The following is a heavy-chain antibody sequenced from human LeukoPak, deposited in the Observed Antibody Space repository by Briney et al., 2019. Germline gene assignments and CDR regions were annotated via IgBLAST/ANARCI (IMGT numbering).Heavy chain of an antibody. Sequence: GGSLRLSCAASRFTFSSYAMNWVRQAPGKGLEWVSRISHDGIISYADSVKGRFTISRDNAKNTLTLQMNSLRVEDTAVYFCARDWVYKIDYWGRGTLVTVSS. CDR3: ARDWVYKIDY. V-gene: IGHV3-74*01. CDR1: RFTFSSYA. J-gene: IGHJ4*02. D-gene: IGHD5-24*01. CDR2: ISHDGII.